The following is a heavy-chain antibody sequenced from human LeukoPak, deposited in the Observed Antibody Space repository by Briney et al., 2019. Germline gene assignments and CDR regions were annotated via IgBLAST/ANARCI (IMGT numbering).Heavy chain of an antibody. D-gene: IGHD3-22*01. CDR2: ISAYNGNT. Sequence: ASVKVSCKASGYTFTSYTISWVRQAPGQGLEWMGWISAYNGNTDYAQKLQDRVTMTTDTSTSTAYMELSSLRSEDTAVYYCAAEVNYDSTPSLDYWGQGTLVTVSS. CDR3: AAEVNYDSTPSLDY. J-gene: IGHJ4*02. V-gene: IGHV1-18*01. CDR1: GYTFTSYT.